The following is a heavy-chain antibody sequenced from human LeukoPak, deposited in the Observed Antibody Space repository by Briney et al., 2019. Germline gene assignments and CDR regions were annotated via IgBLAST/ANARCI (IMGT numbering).Heavy chain of an antibody. CDR1: GFTFSSYS. D-gene: IGHD6-19*01. CDR3: ASIQYGSGWWRNY. Sequence: SGGPLRLSCAASGFTFSSYSMNWVRQAPGKGLEWVSSISSSSSYIYYADSVKGRFTISRDNAKNSLYLQMNSLRAEDTAVYYCASIQYGSGWWRNYWGQGTLVTVSS. CDR2: ISSSSSYI. V-gene: IGHV3-21*01. J-gene: IGHJ4*02.